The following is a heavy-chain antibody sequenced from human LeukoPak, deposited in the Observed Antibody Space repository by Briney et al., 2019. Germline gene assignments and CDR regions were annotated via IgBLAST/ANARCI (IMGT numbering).Heavy chain of an antibody. V-gene: IGHV4-31*03. CDR1: SGSISSGGYY. Sequence: SSQTLSLTCTVSSGSISSGGYYWSWIRQHPGKGLEWIGYIYYSGSTYYNPSLKSRVTISVDTSKNQFSLKLSSVTAADTAVYYCARYLNYYGSGRVDYWGQGTLSPSPQ. CDR2: IYYSGST. D-gene: IGHD3-10*01. CDR3: ARYLNYYGSGRVDY. J-gene: IGHJ4*02.